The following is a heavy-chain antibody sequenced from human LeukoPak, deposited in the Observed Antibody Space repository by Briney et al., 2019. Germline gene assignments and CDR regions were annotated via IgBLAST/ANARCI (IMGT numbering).Heavy chain of an antibody. Sequence: GGSLRLSCAVSGITLSNYGMSWVRQAPGKGLEWVARISDNGGSTNYADSVKGRFTISRDNAKNSLYLQMNSLRAEDTAVYYCAREFKWELFPGAPHCFDYWGQGTLVTVSS. CDR2: ISDNGGST. V-gene: IGHV3-23*01. CDR3: AREFKWELFPGAPHCFDY. D-gene: IGHD1-26*01. CDR1: GITLSNYG. J-gene: IGHJ4*02.